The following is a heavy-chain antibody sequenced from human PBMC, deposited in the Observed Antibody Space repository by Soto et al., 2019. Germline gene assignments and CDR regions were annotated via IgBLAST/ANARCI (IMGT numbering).Heavy chain of an antibody. CDR2: INPSGGST. CDR3: ARRGYCSSTSCYGTRDYGMDV. CDR1: GYTFTSYY. J-gene: IGHJ6*02. D-gene: IGHD2-2*01. Sequence: ASVKVSCKASGYTFTSYYMHWVRQAPGQKLEWMGIINPSGGSTSYAQKFQGRVTMTRDTSTSTVYMELSSLRSEDTAVYYCARRGYCSSTSCYGTRDYGMDVWGQGTTVTVSS. V-gene: IGHV1-46*01.